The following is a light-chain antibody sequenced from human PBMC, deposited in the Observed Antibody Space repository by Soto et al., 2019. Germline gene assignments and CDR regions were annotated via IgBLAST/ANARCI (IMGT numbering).Light chain of an antibody. V-gene: IGKV3D-15*01. Sequence: DIVLTQSPATLSLSPVERATLSCRASQSVSSYLAWYQQKPGQAPRLLIYGVYTRAPGIPARFSGSGSGTEFTLTISSLQSEDFAVYYCQQYHSWPPRTFGQGTKVDIK. CDR1: QSVSSY. J-gene: IGKJ1*01. CDR2: GVY. CDR3: QQYHSWPPRT.